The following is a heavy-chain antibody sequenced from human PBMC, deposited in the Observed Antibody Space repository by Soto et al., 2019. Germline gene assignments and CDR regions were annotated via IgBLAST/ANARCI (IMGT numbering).Heavy chain of an antibody. J-gene: IGHJ4*02. CDR1: GDAIVKYT. CDR3: VSQASCDAAVDF. CDR2: IVSILGLA. V-gene: IGHV1-69*02. Sequence: QVHLVQSGPEVKKPGSSVKVSCKASGDAIVKYTFTWVRQAPGQGLEWMGRIVSILGLATYAQNFQGRVAITADQCTNSLCVELRGLTDADSAVHFCVSQASCDAAVDFWGQGTLVSVS. D-gene: IGHD2-2*01.